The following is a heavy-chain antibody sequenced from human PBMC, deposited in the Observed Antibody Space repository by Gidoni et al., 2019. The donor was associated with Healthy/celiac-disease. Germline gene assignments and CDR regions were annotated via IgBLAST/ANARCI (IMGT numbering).Heavy chain of an antibody. CDR3: ARERAVAGTGGHWYYYYGMDV. J-gene: IGHJ6*02. CDR2: INPNSGGT. D-gene: IGHD6-19*01. Sequence: QVQLVQSGAEVKKPGASVKVSCKASGYTFTGYYMHWVRQAPGQGLGWMGWINPNSGGTNYAQKFQGRVTMTRDTSISTAYMELSRLRSDDTAVYYCARERAVAGTGGHWYYYYGMDVWGQGTTVTVSS. CDR1: GYTFTGYY. V-gene: IGHV1-2*02.